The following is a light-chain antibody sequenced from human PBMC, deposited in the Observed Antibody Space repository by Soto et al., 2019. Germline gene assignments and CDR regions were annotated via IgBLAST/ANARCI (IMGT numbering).Light chain of an antibody. Sequence: AIRMTQSPSSFSASTGDRVTITCRASQGISSYLAWYQQKPGKAPKLLIYAASTLQSGVPSRFSVSGSGPDFTLTISCLQSEDFATYYCQQYYSYPFTFGPGTKVDIK. CDR3: QQYYSYPFT. J-gene: IGKJ3*01. CDR1: QGISSY. CDR2: AAS. V-gene: IGKV1-8*01.